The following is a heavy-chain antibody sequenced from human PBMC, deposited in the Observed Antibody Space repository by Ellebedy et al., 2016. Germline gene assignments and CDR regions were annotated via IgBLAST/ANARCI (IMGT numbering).Heavy chain of an antibody. CDR1: GFTFSTYA. CDR3: SRDQDGKGGTSDY. V-gene: IGHV3-30-3*01. D-gene: IGHD1-26*01. Sequence: GESLKISXAASGFTFSTYAMHWVRQAPGKGLEWVAIVSYDGSHKYYADSVKGRFTISRDNGKNTLYLQMNGLRPEDTAIYYCSRDQDGKGGTSDYWGQGALVTVSS. CDR2: VSYDGSHK. J-gene: IGHJ4*02.